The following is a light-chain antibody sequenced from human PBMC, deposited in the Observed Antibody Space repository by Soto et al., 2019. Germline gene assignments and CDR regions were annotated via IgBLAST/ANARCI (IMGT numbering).Light chain of an antibody. CDR2: GAS. CDR3: QQYDNWPRT. V-gene: IGKV3-15*01. CDR1: QSVSGN. J-gene: IGKJ1*01. Sequence: EIVVTQSPATLFVSPGERATFSCRASQSVSGNLAWYQQKPGLAPRLLIYGASTRGTGIPARFSGSGSGTEFTLTISSLQSEDLAVYYCQQYDNWPRTFGKGTKV.